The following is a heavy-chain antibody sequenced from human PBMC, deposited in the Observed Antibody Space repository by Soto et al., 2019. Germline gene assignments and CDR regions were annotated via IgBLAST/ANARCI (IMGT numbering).Heavy chain of an antibody. CDR3: ARTAGERVRGALDI. D-gene: IGHD3-10*01. J-gene: IGHJ3*02. CDR2: IPNVEHKK. CDR1: GFTFSNYG. V-gene: IGHV3-30-3*01. Sequence: GGSLRLSCVDSGFTFSNYGMHWVRQAPGKGLEWVAVIPNVEHKKFYADSVKGRFTISRDNSQNTLFLQMHSVMSEDTAMYYCARTAGERVRGALDIWGQGTMVTVSS.